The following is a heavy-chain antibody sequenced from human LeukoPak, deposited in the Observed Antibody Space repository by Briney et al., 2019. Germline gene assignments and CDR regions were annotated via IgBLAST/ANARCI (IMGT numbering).Heavy chain of an antibody. Sequence: PGGSLRLSCAAAGLTVSSNYMTWVRQAPGEGLEGVSVFYNGINTYYADSVKGRFTTSRDNSKNTLYLQMNSPRGEDTAVYFCARVGSGNTYGYADYGGQGTLVTVS. J-gene: IGHJ4*02. CDR1: GLTVSSNY. CDR3: ARVGSGNTYGYADY. V-gene: IGHV3-66*01. CDR2: FYNGINT. D-gene: IGHD5-18*01.